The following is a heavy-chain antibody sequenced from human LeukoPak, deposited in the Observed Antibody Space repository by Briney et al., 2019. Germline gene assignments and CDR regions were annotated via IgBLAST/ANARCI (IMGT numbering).Heavy chain of an antibody. D-gene: IGHD2-2*01. J-gene: IGHJ5*02. CDR2: INARGDT. Sequence: SETLSLTCAVYGLSFNDYYLNWIRQPPGKGLDWIGEINARGDTNYNPSLKRRLTISFDTSKKQFPLGLTYMIVADTALYYCARGQVPAARGYNWFDPWGQGTLVTVSS. CDR1: GLSFNDYY. CDR3: ARGQVPAARGYNWFDP. V-gene: IGHV4-34*01.